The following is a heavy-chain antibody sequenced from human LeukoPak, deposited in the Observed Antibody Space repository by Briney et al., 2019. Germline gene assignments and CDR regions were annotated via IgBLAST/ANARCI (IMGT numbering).Heavy chain of an antibody. D-gene: IGHD1-26*01. CDR2: ISYDGSNK. J-gene: IGHJ3*02. CDR1: GFTFSSYG. Sequence: PGGSLRLSCAASGFTFSSYGMHWVRQAPGKGLEWVAVISYDGSNKYYADSVKGRFTISRDNAKNSLYLQMNSLRAEDTAMYYCARDGTETAFDIWGQGTMVTVSS. V-gene: IGHV3-30*03. CDR3: ARDGTETAFDI.